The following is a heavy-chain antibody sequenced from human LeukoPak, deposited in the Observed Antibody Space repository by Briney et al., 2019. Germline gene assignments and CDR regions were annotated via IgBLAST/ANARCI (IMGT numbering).Heavy chain of an antibody. Sequence: RPGGSLRLSCAASASTFSNYWVHWVRQAPGKGLVWLSRINGDGSTTNYADSVKGRFTVSKDNAKNTLNLQMNSLRAEDTAVYYCARDRESGESSEIDVWGQGTLVTVSS. CDR2: INGDGSTT. D-gene: IGHD2-15*01. V-gene: IGHV3-74*01. CDR1: ASTFSNYW. CDR3: ARDRESGESSEIDV. J-gene: IGHJ4*02.